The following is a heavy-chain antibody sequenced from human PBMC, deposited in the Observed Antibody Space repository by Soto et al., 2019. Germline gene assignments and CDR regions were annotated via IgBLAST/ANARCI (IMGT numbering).Heavy chain of an antibody. V-gene: IGHV3-48*03. D-gene: IGHD2-2*01. CDR3: ARDIGVGPAGFDY. CDR1: GFTFSSYE. Sequence: PGGSLRLSCAASGFTFSSYEMNWVRQAPGKGLEWVSHISSGGSSIYYADSVKGRFTISRDNAKNSVYLQMNSLRGEDTAVYYCARDIGVGPAGFDYWGQGTLVTVSS. CDR2: ISSGGSSI. J-gene: IGHJ4*02.